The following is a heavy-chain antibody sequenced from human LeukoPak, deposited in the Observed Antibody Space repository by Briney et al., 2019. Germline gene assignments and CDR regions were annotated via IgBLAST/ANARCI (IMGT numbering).Heavy chain of an antibody. J-gene: IGHJ4*02. Sequence: GGSLRLSCAASGFTFSDYYMSRIRQAPGKGLEWVSYISSSGSTIYYADSVKGRFTISRDNAKNSLYLQMNSLRAEDTAVYYCASERGIAAAGSFDYWGQGTLVTVSS. CDR1: GFTFSDYY. CDR3: ASERGIAAAGSFDY. V-gene: IGHV3-11*04. D-gene: IGHD6-13*01. CDR2: ISSSGSTI.